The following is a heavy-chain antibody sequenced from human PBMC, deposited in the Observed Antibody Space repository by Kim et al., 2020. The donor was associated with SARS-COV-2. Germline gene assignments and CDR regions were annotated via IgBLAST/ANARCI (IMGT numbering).Heavy chain of an antibody. CDR2: IYYSGTS. V-gene: IGHV4-30-2*01. CDR3: GRGGAPPVGSSWYFD. Sequence: SETLSLTCRVSGGSISSGGYAWSWLRPAPGKGPEWIGYIYYSGTSHHNPALSRRVTLSNDRSKNQNPLQMRLFAAADTPVYFCGRGGAPPVGSSWYFD. J-gene: IGHJ2*01. D-gene: IGHD1-26*01. CDR1: GGSISSGGYA.